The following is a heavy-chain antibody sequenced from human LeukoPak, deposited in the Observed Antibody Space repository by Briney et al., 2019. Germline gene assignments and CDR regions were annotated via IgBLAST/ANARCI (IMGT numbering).Heavy chain of an antibody. CDR1: GGSISSYY. V-gene: IGHV4-59*01. CDR2: IYYSGST. D-gene: IGHD3-16*01. CDR3: ARSPWGATWFDP. Sequence: SETLSLTCTVSGGSISSYYWSWIRQPPGKGLEWIGYIYYSGSTNYNPSLKSRVTISVDTSKNQFSLKLSSVTAADTAVYYCARSPWGATWFDPWGQGALVTVSS. J-gene: IGHJ5*02.